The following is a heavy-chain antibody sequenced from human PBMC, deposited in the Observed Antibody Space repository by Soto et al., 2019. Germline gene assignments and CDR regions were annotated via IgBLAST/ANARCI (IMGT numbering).Heavy chain of an antibody. CDR1: GGSISHGDYY. V-gene: IGHV4-30-4*01. CDR2: IYYTGTT. J-gene: IGHJ4*02. CDR3: ARVTGDYDFDY. Sequence: SETLSLTCTVSGGSISHGDYYWSWIRQPPGKGLEWVGYIYYTGTTYFNPSLKSRLTISIDTSKGQFSLNLSSVTAADTAVYFCARVTGDYDFDYWGQGTLVTVS. D-gene: IGHD4-17*01.